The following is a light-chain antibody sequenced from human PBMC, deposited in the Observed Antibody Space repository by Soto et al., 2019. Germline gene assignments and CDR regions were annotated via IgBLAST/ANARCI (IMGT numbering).Light chain of an antibody. CDR1: SSNIGAGYH. Sequence: QSVLTQPPSVSGAPGQRVTISCTGSSSNIGAGYHVHWYQQLPGAAPKLLIFGDSNRPSGVPDRFSGSKSGTSASLAITGLQADDEADYYCQSSDSRLSGSDAFGTGTKGAVL. J-gene: IGLJ1*01. V-gene: IGLV1-40*01. CDR2: GDS. CDR3: QSSDSRLSGSDA.